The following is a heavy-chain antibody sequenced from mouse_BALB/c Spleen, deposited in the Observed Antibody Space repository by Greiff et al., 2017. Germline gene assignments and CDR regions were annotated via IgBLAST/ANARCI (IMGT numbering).Heavy chain of an antibody. J-gene: IGHJ3*01. Sequence: VQLQQPGAELVKPGASVKLSCKASGYTFTSYWMHWVKQRPGQGLEWIGEINPGDGDTNYNGKFKGKATLTADKSSSTAYMQLSSLTSDDSAVYFCARETWFAYWGQGTLVTVSA. CDR2: INPGDGDT. V-gene: IGHV1-53*01. CDR3: ARETWFAY. CDR1: GYTFTSYW.